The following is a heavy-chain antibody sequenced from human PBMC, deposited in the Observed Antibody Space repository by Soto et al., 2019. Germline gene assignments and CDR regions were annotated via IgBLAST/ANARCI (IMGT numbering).Heavy chain of an antibody. CDR2: IYYSGST. J-gene: IGHJ2*01. Sequence: QLQLQESGPGLVKPSETLSLTCTVSGGSISSSSYYWGWIRQPPGKGLEWIGSIYYSGSTYYNPSLTSRVTISVDTSKNQFSLKLSSVTAADTAVYYCARAYSSGWSEGAGHFDLWGRGTLVTVSS. D-gene: IGHD6-19*01. CDR1: GGSISSSSYY. CDR3: ARAYSSGWSEGAGHFDL. V-gene: IGHV4-39*01.